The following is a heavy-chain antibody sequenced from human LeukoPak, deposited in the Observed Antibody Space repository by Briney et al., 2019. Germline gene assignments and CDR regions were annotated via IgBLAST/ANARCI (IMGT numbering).Heavy chain of an antibody. V-gene: IGHV4-59*08. Sequence: SETLSLTCTVSGGSISSYYWSWIRQPPGKGLEWIGYTYYSGSTNYNPSLKSRVTISVDTSKNQFSLKLSSVTAADTAVYYCARQGIAAAGTQFDYWGQGTLVTVSS. CDR3: ARQGIAAAGTQFDY. CDR2: TYYSGST. J-gene: IGHJ4*02. D-gene: IGHD6-13*01. CDR1: GGSISSYY.